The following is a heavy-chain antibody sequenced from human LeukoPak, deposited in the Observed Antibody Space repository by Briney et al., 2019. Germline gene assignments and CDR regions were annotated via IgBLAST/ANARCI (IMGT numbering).Heavy chain of an antibody. CDR1: GFTFRSYW. V-gene: IGHV3-7*01. J-gene: IGHJ4*02. CDR3: ARDNSGHTYGYALDY. D-gene: IGHD5-18*01. CDR2: IKQDGSEK. Sequence: GGSLRLSCAASGFTFRSYWMSWVRQAPGKGLEWVANIKQDGSEKYYVDSVKGRFTLSRDNTKNSLYLQMNSLRAEDTAVYYCARDNSGHTYGYALDYWGQGTLVTVSS.